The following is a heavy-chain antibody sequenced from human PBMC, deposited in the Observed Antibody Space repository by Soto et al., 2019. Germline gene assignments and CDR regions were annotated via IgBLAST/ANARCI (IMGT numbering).Heavy chain of an antibody. CDR3: AREAIAARPFDY. D-gene: IGHD6-6*01. J-gene: IGHJ4*02. CDR2: INHSGST. CDR1: GGSFSGYY. Sequence: QVQLQQWGAGLLKPSETLSLTCAVYGGSFSGYYWSWIRQPPGKGLEWIGEINHSGSTNYNPSLTSRVTISVDTSKNQFSLKLSSVTAADTAVYYCAREAIAARPFDYWGQGTLVTVSS. V-gene: IGHV4-34*01.